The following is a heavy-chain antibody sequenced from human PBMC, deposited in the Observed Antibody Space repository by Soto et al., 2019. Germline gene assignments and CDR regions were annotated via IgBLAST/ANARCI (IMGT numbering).Heavy chain of an antibody. CDR2: IKSKTDGGTT. CDR3: TTDGTIAAAGDYYGMDV. D-gene: IGHD6-13*01. CDR1: GFTFSNAW. J-gene: IGHJ6*02. Sequence: GGSLRLSCAASGFTFSNAWMNWVRQAPGKGLEWVGRIKSKTDGGTTDYAAPVKGRFTISRDDSKNTLYLQMNSLKTEDTAVYYCTTDGTIAAAGDYYGMDVWGQGTTVTVSS. V-gene: IGHV3-15*07.